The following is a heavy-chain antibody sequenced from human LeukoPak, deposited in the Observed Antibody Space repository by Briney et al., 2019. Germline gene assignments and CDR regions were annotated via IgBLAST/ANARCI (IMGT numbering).Heavy chain of an antibody. V-gene: IGHV1-46*01. Sequence: GASVKVSCKASGYTFTSYYKHWVRQAPGQGLEWMGLINPTGGSTGYAQKFQGRVTMTRDMSTSTDYMELSSLGSEDTAIYYCARDNSVGDNAWWFDPWGQGTLVTVSS. CDR3: ARDNSVGDNAWWFDP. CDR1: GYTFTSYY. D-gene: IGHD1-26*01. J-gene: IGHJ5*02. CDR2: INPTGGST.